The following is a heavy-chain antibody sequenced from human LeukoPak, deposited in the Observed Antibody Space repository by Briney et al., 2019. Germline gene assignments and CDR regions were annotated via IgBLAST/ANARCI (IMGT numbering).Heavy chain of an antibody. Sequence: SGPTLVHPTPVPTLTCTFSGFSLSSSGMPLSWSRQPLGKALELLARIDWDDDKFYSTSLKTRLTISKDTSKNQVVLTMTNMDPVDTATYYCARPHVADLYYFDYWGQGTLVTVSS. CDR3: ARPHVADLYYFDY. CDR2: IDWDDDK. J-gene: IGHJ4*02. CDR1: GFSLSSSGMP. D-gene: IGHD6-19*01. V-gene: IGHV2-70*04.